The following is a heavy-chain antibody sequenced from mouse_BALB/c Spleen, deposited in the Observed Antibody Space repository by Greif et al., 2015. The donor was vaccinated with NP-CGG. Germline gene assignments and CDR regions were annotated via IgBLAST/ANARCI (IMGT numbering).Heavy chain of an antibody. J-gene: IGHJ3*01. CDR3: NADGGGYYSFAY. Sequence: VQLQQSGAELVRSGASVKLSCTASGFNIRDYYMHWVKQRPEQGLEWIGWIDPENGDTEYAPKYQGKATMTADTSSNTAYLQLSSLTSEDTAVYYCNADGGGYYSFAYWGQGTLVTVSA. CDR1: GFNIRDYY. CDR2: IDPENGDT. D-gene: IGHD2-3*01. V-gene: IGHV14-4*02.